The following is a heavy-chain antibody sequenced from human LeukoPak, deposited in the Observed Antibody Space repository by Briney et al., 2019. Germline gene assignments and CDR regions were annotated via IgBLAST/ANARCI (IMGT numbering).Heavy chain of an antibody. CDR1: GYTFTGYA. V-gene: IGHV7-4-1*02. J-gene: IGHJ6*02. CDR3: ARSIQVYGMDV. CDR2: INTNTGNP. Sequence: ASLKVSCKAYGYTFTGYAMNWVRQAPGQGLEWMGWINTNTGNPTYAQGFTGRFVFSLDTSVSTAYLQISSLKAEDTAVYYCARSIQVYGMDVWGQGTAVTVSS.